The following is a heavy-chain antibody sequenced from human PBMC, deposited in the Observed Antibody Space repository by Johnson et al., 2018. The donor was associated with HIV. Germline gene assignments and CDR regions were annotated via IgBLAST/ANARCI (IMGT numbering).Heavy chain of an antibody. CDR2: IWYDGSNK. D-gene: IGHD1-20*01. J-gene: IGHJ3*02. CDR3: ARDQSLITNIITGTTFDAFDI. V-gene: IGHV3-33*01. CDR1: GFTFSSYG. Sequence: VQLVESGGGVVQPGRSLRLSCAASGFTFSSYGMHWVRQAPGKGLEWVAVIWYDGSNKYYADSVKGRFTISRDNSNNTLYLQMNSLRPEDTAIYYCARDQSLITNIITGTTFDAFDIWGQGTMVIVSS.